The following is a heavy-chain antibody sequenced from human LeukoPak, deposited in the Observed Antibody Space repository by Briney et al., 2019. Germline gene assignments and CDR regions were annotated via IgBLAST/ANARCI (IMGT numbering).Heavy chain of an antibody. V-gene: IGHV3-7*01. J-gene: IGHJ5*02. D-gene: IGHD4-17*01. Sequence: GGSLRLSCTASGFTFGDYAMSWFRQAPGKGLEWVANIKQDGCEKYYVDSVKGRFTNSRDNAKNSLYLQMNSLRAEDTAVYYCAREYGRSRWFDPWGQGTLVTVSS. CDR1: GFTFGDYA. CDR2: IKQDGCEK. CDR3: AREYGRSRWFDP.